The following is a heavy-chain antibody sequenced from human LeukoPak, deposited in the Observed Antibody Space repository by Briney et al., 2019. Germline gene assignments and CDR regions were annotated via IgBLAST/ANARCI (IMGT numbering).Heavy chain of an antibody. CDR2: ISSSSSHI. Sequence: GGSLRLSCAASGFTFSSYWMHWVRQAPGKGLEWVSSISSSSSHIYYADSVKGRFTISRDNVKNSLYLQMNSLRAEDTAVYFCARDPGYSSSSNYYFDFWGRGTLVTVSS. CDR3: ARDPGYSSSSNYYFDF. J-gene: IGHJ4*02. D-gene: IGHD6-6*01. CDR1: GFTFSSYW. V-gene: IGHV3-21*01.